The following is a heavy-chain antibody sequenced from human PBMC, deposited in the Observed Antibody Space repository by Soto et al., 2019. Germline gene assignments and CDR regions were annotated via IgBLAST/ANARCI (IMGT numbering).Heavy chain of an antibody. D-gene: IGHD4-17*01. V-gene: IGHV3-33*01. CDR1: GFTFSGFG. CDR3: ARGRGGSYGGNSAHFDI. Sequence: QVQLVESGGGVVQPGTSLRLSCEASGFTFSGFGMHWVRQAPGKGLEWVAVIWYDGSKKYYADCVKGRFTIPRDNSKNALYLQMNSLRAEDTAVYYCARGRGGSYGGNSAHFDIWGQGTLVTVSS. J-gene: IGHJ3*02. CDR2: IWYDGSKK.